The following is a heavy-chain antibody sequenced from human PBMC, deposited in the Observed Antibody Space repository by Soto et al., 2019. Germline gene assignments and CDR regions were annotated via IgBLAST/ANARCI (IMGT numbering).Heavy chain of an antibody. CDR3: ARDNGGATPSGAFDI. CDR2: ISAYNGNT. V-gene: IGHV1-18*01. J-gene: IGHJ3*02. Sequence: ASVKLSCNASGYTFTSYRIIWVRQSPGQGLEWMGWISAYNGNTNYAQKLQGRVTMTTDTSTSTAYMELRSLRSDDTAVYYCARDNGGATPSGAFDIWGQGTMVTVSS. D-gene: IGHD1-26*01. CDR1: GYTFTSYR.